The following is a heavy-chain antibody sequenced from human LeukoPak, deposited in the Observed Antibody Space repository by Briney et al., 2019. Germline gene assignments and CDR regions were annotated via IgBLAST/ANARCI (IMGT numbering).Heavy chain of an antibody. CDR1: GYTFTSYD. D-gene: IGHD5-24*01. J-gene: IGHJ6*03. CDR3: ARGPSISDGYNPLFYYYYMDV. V-gene: IGHV1-8*01. Sequence: ASVKVSCKASGYTFTSYDINWVRQATGQGLEWMGWMNPNSGNTGYAQKFQGRVTMTRNTSISTAYMELSSLRSEDTAAYYCARGPSISDGYNPLFYYYYMDVWGKGTTVTVSS. CDR2: MNPNSGNT.